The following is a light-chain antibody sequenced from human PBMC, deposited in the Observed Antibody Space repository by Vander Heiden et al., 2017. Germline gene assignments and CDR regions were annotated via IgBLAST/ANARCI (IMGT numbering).Light chain of an antibody. J-gene: IGKJ1*01. Sequence: DIQMTKSPSSPSASVGDRVTITCRASQIITNYLNWYQQQPDKAHKLLIAAASVLQPGVPTRFGGSGFGTDFTLTSTSQQPEDFGTFCCQQSFATPTFGPGTKV. CDR1: QIITNY. V-gene: IGKV1-39*01. CDR2: AAS. CDR3: QQSFATPT.